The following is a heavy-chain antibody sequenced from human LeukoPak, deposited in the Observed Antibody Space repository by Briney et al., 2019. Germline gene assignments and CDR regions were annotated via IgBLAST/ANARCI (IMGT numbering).Heavy chain of an antibody. V-gene: IGHV1-18*01. CDR1: GYIFTNYG. CDR2: ISTYNGNT. CDR3: ARVSASSYWYFDL. Sequence: DSVKVSCKASGYIFTNYGISWVRQAPGQGLEWMGWISTYNGNTNYAQKLQGRVTMTTDTSTSTAYMQLRSLRSDDTAVYYCARVSASSYWYFDLWGRGTLVPVSS. D-gene: IGHD6-6*01. J-gene: IGHJ2*01.